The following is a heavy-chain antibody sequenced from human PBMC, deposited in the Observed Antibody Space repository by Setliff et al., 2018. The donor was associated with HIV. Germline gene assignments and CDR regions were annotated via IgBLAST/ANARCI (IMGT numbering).Heavy chain of an antibody. CDR3: ARGPLYGYDRGYFDY. D-gene: IGHD5-12*01. CDR1: GGSFNTYG. CDR2: IIPIASVP. V-gene: IGHV1-69*10. Sequence: SVKVSCKASGGSFNTYGIHWVRQAPGQGLEWMGGIIPIASVPNYSQKFQDSLTITADESTTTVYMDMSSLRSEDTAQYYCARGPLYGYDRGYFDYWG. J-gene: IGHJ4*03.